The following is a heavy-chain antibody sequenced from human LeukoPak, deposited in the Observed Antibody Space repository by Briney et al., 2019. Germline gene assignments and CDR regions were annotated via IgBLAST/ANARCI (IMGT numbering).Heavy chain of an antibody. V-gene: IGHV1-8*03. Sequence: WASVKVSCKASGYTFTSYDINWVRQATGQGLEWMGWMNPNSGNTGYAQKFQGRVTITRNTSISTAYMELSSLRSEDTAVYYCARGTSGSRDFDYWGQGTLVTVSS. D-gene: IGHD1-26*01. CDR3: ARGTSGSRDFDY. J-gene: IGHJ4*02. CDR2: MNPNSGNT. CDR1: GYTFTSYD.